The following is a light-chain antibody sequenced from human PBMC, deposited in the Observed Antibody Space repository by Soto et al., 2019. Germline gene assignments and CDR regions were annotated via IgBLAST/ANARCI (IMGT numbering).Light chain of an antibody. CDR2: KAS. CDR3: QQYNIWPLT. J-gene: IGKJ4*01. Sequence: DIQMSQSPSTLSASVGYRVSITCRASQSISSWLAWYQQKPGKAPKLLIHKASTLKSGVPSRFSGSGSGAEFTLTISGLQPEDFAVYYCQQYNIWPLTFGGGTK. V-gene: IGKV1-5*03. CDR1: QSISSW.